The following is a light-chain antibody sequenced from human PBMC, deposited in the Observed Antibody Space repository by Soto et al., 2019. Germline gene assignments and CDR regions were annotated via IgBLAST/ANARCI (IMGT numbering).Light chain of an antibody. CDR1: LSGSSY. J-gene: IGKJ4*01. CDR3: QQRSNWPST. V-gene: IGKV3-11*01. Sequence: EIVLTQSPATLSLSPGESPALSYRASLSGSSYLAWYQQKPGQAPRLLIYDASNRATGIPARFSGSGSGTDFTLTISSLEPEDFAVYDCQQRSNWPSTFGGGTKVEIK. CDR2: DAS.